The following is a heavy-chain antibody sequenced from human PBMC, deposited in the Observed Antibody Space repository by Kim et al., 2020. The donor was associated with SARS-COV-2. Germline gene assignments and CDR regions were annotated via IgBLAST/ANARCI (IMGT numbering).Heavy chain of an antibody. D-gene: IGHD6-19*01. CDR1: GFTFKTYA. Sequence: GGSLRLSCAASGFTFKTYAMGWVRQAPGKGLEWVSTISDSGGLTYYVDSVKGRFTISRDNSKNTLSLQMNSLRDEDTAVYYCAKDATRYNGWYYFDFWGQGTLVTVSS. V-gene: IGHV3-23*01. CDR2: ISDSGGLT. CDR3: AKDATRYNGWYYFDF. J-gene: IGHJ4*02.